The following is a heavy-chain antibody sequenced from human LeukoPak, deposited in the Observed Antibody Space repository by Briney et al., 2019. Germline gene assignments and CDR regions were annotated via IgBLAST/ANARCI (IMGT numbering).Heavy chain of an antibody. CDR1: GFTFSSYE. CDR2: ISSSGSTM. Sequence: PGGSLRLSCAASGFTFSSYEMNWVRQAPGKVLEWVSYISSSGSTMYYADSVKGRFTISRDNAKSSLYLLMNSLRAEDTAVYYCARDYVVAAAGTYYWGQGTLVTVSS. CDR3: ARDYVVAAAGTYY. D-gene: IGHD6-13*01. V-gene: IGHV3-48*03. J-gene: IGHJ4*02.